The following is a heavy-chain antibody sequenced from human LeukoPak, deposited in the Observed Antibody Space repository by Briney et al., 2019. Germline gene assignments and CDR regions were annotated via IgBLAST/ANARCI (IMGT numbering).Heavy chain of an antibody. Sequence: GGSLRLSCAASGFTFSSFDMHWVRQPTGQGLEWVATIGTASDTYYPGSVEGRFTLSRDNAKNSLYLKMNSLTAGDTAVYYCARGPPRGKYYYMDVWGKGTTVTVSS. V-gene: IGHV3-13*01. CDR1: GFTFSSFD. CDR3: ARGPPRGKYYYMDV. J-gene: IGHJ6*03. D-gene: IGHD1-1*01. CDR2: IGTASDT.